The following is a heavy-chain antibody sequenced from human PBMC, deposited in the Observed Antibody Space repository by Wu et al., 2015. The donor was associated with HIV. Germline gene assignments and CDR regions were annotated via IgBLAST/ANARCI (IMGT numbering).Heavy chain of an antibody. CDR1: GGIFSNYD. J-gene: IGHJ3*02. Sequence: QVQLVQSGAEVKKPGSSVKVSCKASGGIFSNYDINWVRQAPGQGLEWMGGTTPMFGTTNYAQKFQGRVTITSDVYTSTVYMELSSLRSEDTAIYYCARGLITMVRGVPGAFDIWGQGTMVTVSS. D-gene: IGHD3-10*01. CDR2: TTPMFGTT. CDR3: ARGLITMVRGVPGAFDI. V-gene: IGHV1-69*05.